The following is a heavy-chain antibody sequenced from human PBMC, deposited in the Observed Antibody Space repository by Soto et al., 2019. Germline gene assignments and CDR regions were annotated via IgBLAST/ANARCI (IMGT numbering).Heavy chain of an antibody. V-gene: IGHV3-23*01. CDR3: AIPSGLTVTGPDY. CDR1: GFTFSGYA. D-gene: IGHD6-19*01. CDR2: ISSSGGST. J-gene: IGHJ4*02. Sequence: GGSLRLSCAASGFTFSGYAMSWIRQAPGKGLEWVSSISSSGGSTYYADSVKGRFTISRDNSENSLYLQMNSLRAEDTAVYYCAIPSGLTVTGPDYWGQGTLVTVSS.